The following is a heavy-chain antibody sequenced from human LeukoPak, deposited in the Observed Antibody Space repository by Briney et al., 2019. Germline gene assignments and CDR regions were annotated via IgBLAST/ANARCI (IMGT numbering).Heavy chain of an antibody. V-gene: IGHV1-8*02. CDR3: ARDEVVAAPNYFGMVV. D-gene: IGHD2-15*01. CDR2: MNPNSGNT. J-gene: IGHJ6*02. CDR1: GYTFTSYG. Sequence: ASVKVSCKASGYTFTSYGISWVRQATGQGLEWMGWMNPNSGNTGLAQKFQGRATLTRDTSLSTAYMELSNLRSDDTAVYYCARDEVVAAPNYFGMVVWGQGTTVSVSS.